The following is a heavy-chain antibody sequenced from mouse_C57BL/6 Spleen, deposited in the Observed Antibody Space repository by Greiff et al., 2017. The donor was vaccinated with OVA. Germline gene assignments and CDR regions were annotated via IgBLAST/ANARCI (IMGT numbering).Heavy chain of an antibody. CDR3: ASDGDYDNGFAY. J-gene: IGHJ3*01. V-gene: IGHV2-6*01. Sequence: QVQLKESGPGLVAPSQSLSITCTVSGFSLTSYGVDWVRQSPGKGLEWLGVIWGVGSTNYNSDLKSRLSISKDNSKSQVFVKMNSLQTDDTAMYYCASDGDYDNGFAYWGQGTLVTVSA. CDR2: IWGVGST. D-gene: IGHD2-4*01. CDR1: GFSLTSYG.